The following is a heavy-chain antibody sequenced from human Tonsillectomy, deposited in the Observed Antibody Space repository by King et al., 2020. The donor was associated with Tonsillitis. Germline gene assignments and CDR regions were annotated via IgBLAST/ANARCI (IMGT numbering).Heavy chain of an antibody. CDR1: GFNLSPYA. Sequence: VQLVESGGGLVPPGGSLRLSCAASGFNLSPYAMNWVRQAPGKGLEWISYISSGSTFMYYTDSVKGRFTISRDDARKSLYLQMDSLRVDDTAVYYCARDLTGLEGPAGGGMDVWGQGTTVTVSS. D-gene: IGHD2-2*01. CDR2: ISSGSTFM. CDR3: ARDLTGLEGPAGGGMDV. J-gene: IGHJ6*02. V-gene: IGHV3-48*01.